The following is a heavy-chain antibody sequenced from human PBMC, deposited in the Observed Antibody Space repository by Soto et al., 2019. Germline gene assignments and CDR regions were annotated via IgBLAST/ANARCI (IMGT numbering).Heavy chain of an antibody. Sequence: GGSLRLSCAASGFTFSSYGMHWVRQAPGKGLEWVAVISYDGSNKYYADSVKGRFTISRDNSKNTLYLQMNSLRAEDTAVYYCAKFAQPRDALDIWGQGTMVTVSS. CDR1: GFTFSSYG. J-gene: IGHJ3*02. CDR2: ISYDGSNK. V-gene: IGHV3-30*18. CDR3: AKFAQPRDALDI.